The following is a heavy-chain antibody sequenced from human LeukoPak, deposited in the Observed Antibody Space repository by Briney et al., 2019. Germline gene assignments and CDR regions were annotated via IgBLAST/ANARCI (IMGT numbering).Heavy chain of an antibody. CDR1: GFSFSTYA. D-gene: IGHD3-22*01. CDR3: AKGHYDSSGLPFDQ. Sequence: GESLKISCAASGFSFSTYALHWVRQAPGKGPEWVAVIWYDGNHKYYAESVKGRFTISRDNSKNTLYLQMNSLTAEDTAVYHCAKGHYDSSGLPFDQWGQGTLVLVSS. J-gene: IGHJ4*02. CDR2: IWYDGNHK. V-gene: IGHV3-33*06.